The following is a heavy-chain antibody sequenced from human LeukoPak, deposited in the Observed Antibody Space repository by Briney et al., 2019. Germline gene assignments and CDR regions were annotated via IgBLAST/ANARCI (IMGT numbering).Heavy chain of an antibody. J-gene: IGHJ4*02. CDR1: GFTFSSSA. Sequence: GVLRLSCAASGFTFSSSAMSWVRQAPGKGLGWVSAISNSGGYTYYADSVQGRFTISRDNSKSTLCLQMNSLRAEDTAVYYCAKQLGYCSDGSCYFPYWGQGTLVTVSS. D-gene: IGHD2-15*01. V-gene: IGHV3-23*01. CDR3: AKQLGYCSDGSCYFPY. CDR2: ISNSGGYT.